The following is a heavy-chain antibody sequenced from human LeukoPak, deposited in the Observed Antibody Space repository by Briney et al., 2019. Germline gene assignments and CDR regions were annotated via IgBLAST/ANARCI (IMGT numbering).Heavy chain of an antibody. Sequence: ASVKVSCKVSGYTLTELSMHWVRQAPGKGLEWMGGFDPEDGETIYAQKLQGRVTMTTDTSTSTAYMELRSLRSDDTAVCYCARGPSEDYWGQGTLVTVSS. J-gene: IGHJ4*02. CDR1: GYTLTELS. CDR2: FDPEDGET. V-gene: IGHV1-24*01. CDR3: ARGPSEDY.